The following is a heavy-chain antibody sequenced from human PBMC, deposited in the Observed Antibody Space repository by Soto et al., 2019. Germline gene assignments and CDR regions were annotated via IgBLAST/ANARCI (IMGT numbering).Heavy chain of an antibody. V-gene: IGHV3-21*01. Sequence: GGSLRLSCAASGFTFSSYSMNWVRQAPGKGLEWVSSISSSSSYIYYADSVKGRFTISRDNAKNSLYLQMNSLRAEDTAVYYCARDRYLVIASYGMDVWGQGTTVTVSS. J-gene: IGHJ6*02. CDR2: ISSSSSYI. CDR1: GFTFSSYS. D-gene: IGHD2-2*02. CDR3: ARDRYLVIASYGMDV.